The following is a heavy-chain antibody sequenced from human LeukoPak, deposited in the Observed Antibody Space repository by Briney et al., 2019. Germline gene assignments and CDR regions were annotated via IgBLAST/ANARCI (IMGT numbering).Heavy chain of an antibody. D-gene: IGHD2-2*01. J-gene: IGHJ5*02. V-gene: IGHV6-1*01. CDR1: GDSLSSNSVT. CDR2: TYYRYTWYN. Sequence: SQTLSLTCAISGDSLSSNSVTWHWLRQSPSRGLEWLGSTYYRYTWYNDYAVSVRGRITVNPDTSKNQFSLHLNSVTPEDTAVYYCARRLTQYDCFDPWGQGILVTVSS. CDR3: ARRLTQYDCFDP.